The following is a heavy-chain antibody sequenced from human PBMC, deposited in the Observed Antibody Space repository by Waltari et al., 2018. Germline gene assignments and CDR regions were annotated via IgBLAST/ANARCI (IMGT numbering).Heavy chain of an antibody. V-gene: IGHV3-48*03. CDR3: AKEGYDPPASDY. J-gene: IGHJ4*02. D-gene: IGHD2-2*01. CDR1: GFTFSNYE. Sequence: EVQLVESGGGLVQPGGSLRLSCAASGFTFSNYEMNWVRQAPGKGLEWVSYIRSRGITIYYADSVKGLFTISRDNSKNTLYLQMNSLRAEDTAVYYCAKEGYDPPASDYWGQGTLVTVSS. CDR2: IRSRGITI.